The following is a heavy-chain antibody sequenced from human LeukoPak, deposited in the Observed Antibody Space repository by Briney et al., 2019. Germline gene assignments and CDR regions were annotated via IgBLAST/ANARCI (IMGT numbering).Heavy chain of an antibody. Sequence: SETLSLTCTVSGGSISSGGYYWSWIRQHPGKGLEWIGYIYYSGSTYYNPSLKSRVTISVDTSKNQFSLKLSSVTAADTAVYYCARRTVAGNDYWGQGTLVTVSS. D-gene: IGHD6-19*01. CDR2: IYYSGST. CDR3: ARRTVAGNDY. J-gene: IGHJ4*02. CDR1: GGSISSGGYY. V-gene: IGHV4-31*03.